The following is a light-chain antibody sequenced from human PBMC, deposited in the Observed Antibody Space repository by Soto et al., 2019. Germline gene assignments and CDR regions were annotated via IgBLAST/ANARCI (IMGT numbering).Light chain of an antibody. J-gene: IGLJ3*02. CDR3: QSHDSSLSGSV. CDR2: GNN. Sequence: QSVLTQPPSVSGAPGQRVTISCTGSSSNIGANYDVHWYKQIQGTAPRLFMYGNNNRPSGVPDRFSGSKSGTSASLAITGLQAEDEAEYYCQSHDSSLSGSVFGGGTKLTVL. CDR1: SSNIGANYD. V-gene: IGLV1-40*01.